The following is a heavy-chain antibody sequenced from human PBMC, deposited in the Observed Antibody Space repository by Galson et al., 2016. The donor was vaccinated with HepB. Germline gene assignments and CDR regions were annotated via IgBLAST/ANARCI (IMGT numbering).Heavy chain of an antibody. J-gene: IGHJ4*02. V-gene: IGHV4-39*01. CDR3: ARLRPVVVSSSSWYGLFDN. CDR1: RDPISSSSYY. Sequence: ETLSLTCTVSRDPISSSSYYWDWIRQPPGKGLEWIGSIFYSGSTSYNPSLQSRVTISVDTSKNQFSLKVYSVTAADTAVYYCARLRPVVVSSSSWYGLFDNWGQGTLVTVSS. D-gene: IGHD6-13*01. CDR2: IFYSGST.